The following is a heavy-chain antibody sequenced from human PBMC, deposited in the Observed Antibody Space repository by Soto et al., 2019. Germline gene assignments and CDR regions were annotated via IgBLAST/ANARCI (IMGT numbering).Heavy chain of an antibody. CDR2: NSGSGGST. J-gene: IGHJ4*02. CDR1: GFTFSSYA. D-gene: IGHD2-15*01. V-gene: IGHV3-23*01. CDR3: AKVMRTPYCSGGSCYSSASFDY. Sequence: GGSLRLSCAASGFTFSSYAMSWVRQAPGKGLEWVSANSGSGGSTYYADSVKGRFTISRDNSKNTLYLQMNSLRAEDTAVYYCAKVMRTPYCSGGSCYSSASFDYWGQGTLVTVSS.